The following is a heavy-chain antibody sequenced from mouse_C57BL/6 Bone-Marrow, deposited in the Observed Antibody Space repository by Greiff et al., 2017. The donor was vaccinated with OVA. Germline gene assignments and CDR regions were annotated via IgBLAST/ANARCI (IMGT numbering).Heavy chain of an antibody. CDR1: GYTFTSYW. J-gene: IGHJ4*01. Sequence: VQLQQPGAELVMPGASVKLSCKASGYTFTSYWMHWVKQRPGQGLEWIGEIDPSDSYTNYNQKFKGKSTLTVDKSSSTAYMQLSRLTSEDSAVYYCERGDYDEVAGAMDYWGQGTSVTVSS. D-gene: IGHD2-4*01. CDR2: IDPSDSYT. CDR3: ERGDYDEVAGAMDY. V-gene: IGHV1-69*01.